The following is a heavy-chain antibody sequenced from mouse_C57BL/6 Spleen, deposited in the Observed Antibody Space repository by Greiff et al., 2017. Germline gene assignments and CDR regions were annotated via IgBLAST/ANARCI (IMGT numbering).Heavy chain of an antibody. CDR2: IDPANGNT. CDR1: GFNIKNTY. V-gene: IGHV14-3*01. CDR3: ARPPSSGYGAWFAY. Sequence: VQLQQSVAELVRPGASVKLSCTASGFNIKNTYMHWVKQRPEQGLEWIGRIDPANGNTKYAPKFQGKATITADTSSTTAYLQLSILTSEDTAIYYCARPPSSGYGAWFAYWGQGTLVTVSA. J-gene: IGHJ3*01. D-gene: IGHD3-2*02.